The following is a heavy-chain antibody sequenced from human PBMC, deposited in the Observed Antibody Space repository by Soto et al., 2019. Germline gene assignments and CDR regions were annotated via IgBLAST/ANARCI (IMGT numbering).Heavy chain of an antibody. V-gene: IGHV5-10-1*01. CDR1: GYNFPGYW. CDR2: IAPADSYT. Sequence: RGESLKISCTASGYNFPGYWIGWVRQMPGKGLEWMGRIAPADSYTNYSPSFHGHVTMSVDRSTSTAYLQWGSLKASDTAMYYCVRVPIGHSDDSGYSDSWGQGTQVTVSS. CDR3: VRVPIGHSDDSGYSDS. J-gene: IGHJ5*01. D-gene: IGHD3-22*01.